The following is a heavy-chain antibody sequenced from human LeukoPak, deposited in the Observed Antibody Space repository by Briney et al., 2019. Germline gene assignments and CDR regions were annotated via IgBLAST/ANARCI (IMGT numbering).Heavy chain of an antibody. J-gene: IGHJ4*02. CDR2: ISGSGGST. D-gene: IGHD6-19*01. V-gene: IGHV3-23*01. CDR3: AKARGYSSGRFDY. Sequence: PGGSLRLSCAASGFTFSSYAMSWVRQAPGKGLEWVSAISGSGGSTYYADSVKGRFTISRDNSKNTLYLQMNSLRAEDTAVYYCAKARGYSSGRFDYWGQETLVTVSS. CDR1: GFTFSSYA.